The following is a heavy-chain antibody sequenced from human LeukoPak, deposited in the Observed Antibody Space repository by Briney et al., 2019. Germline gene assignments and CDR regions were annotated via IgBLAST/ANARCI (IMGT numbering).Heavy chain of an antibody. CDR3: ARDPGSGWYYFDY. CDR1: GYTFTGYY. Sequence: ASVKVSCKASGYTFTGYYMHWVRQAPGQGLEWMGWINPNSGGTNYAQKFQGRVTMTRDTSISTAYMELSGLRSDDTAVYYCARDPGSGWYYFDYWGQGTLVTVSS. CDR2: INPNSGGT. D-gene: IGHD6-19*01. V-gene: IGHV1-2*02. J-gene: IGHJ4*02.